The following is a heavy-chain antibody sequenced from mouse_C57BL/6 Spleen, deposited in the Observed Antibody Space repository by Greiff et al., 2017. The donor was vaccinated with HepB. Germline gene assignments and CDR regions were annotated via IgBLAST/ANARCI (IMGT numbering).Heavy chain of an antibody. D-gene: IGHD2-4*01. V-gene: IGHV5-16*01. CDR2: INYDGSST. CDR3: ARSHDYGRYYAMDY. Sequence: EVMLVESEGGLVQPGSSMKLSCTASGFTFSDYYMAWVRQVPEKGLEWVANINYDGSSTYYLDSLKSRFIISRDNATNILYLQMSSLKSEDTATYYCARSHDYGRYYAMDYWGQGTSVTVSS. J-gene: IGHJ4*01. CDR1: GFTFSDYY.